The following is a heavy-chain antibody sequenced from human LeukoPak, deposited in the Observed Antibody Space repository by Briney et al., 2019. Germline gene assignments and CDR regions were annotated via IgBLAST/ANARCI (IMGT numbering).Heavy chain of an antibody. V-gene: IGHV4-39*01. CDR1: GGSISISNYY. CDR2: INYSGST. CDR3: ASYMVAAGTKYYFDH. Sequence: ETLSLTCTVSGGSISISNYYWAWMRQPPGKGLEWIASINYSGSTYYSPSLRSRVTTSVDTSKNQFSLKVSSVTAADTAVYYCASYMVAAGTKYYFDHWGQGTLVTVSS. D-gene: IGHD6-13*01. J-gene: IGHJ4*02.